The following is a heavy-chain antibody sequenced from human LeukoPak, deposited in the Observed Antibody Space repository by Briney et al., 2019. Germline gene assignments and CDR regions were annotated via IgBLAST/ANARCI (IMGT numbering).Heavy chain of an antibody. CDR1: GGTFSSYA. CDR2: IIPIFGTA. J-gene: IGHJ3*02. CDR3: ATERWLQGSSAFDI. Sequence: GASVKVSCKASGGTFSSYAISWVRQAPGQGLEWMGGIIPIFGTANYAQKFQGRVTITADESTSTAYMELSSLRSEDTAVYYCATERWLQGSSAFDIWGQGTMVTVSS. D-gene: IGHD5-24*01. V-gene: IGHV1-69*13.